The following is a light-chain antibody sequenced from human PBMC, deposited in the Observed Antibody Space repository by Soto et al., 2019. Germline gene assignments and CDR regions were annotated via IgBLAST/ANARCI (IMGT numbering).Light chain of an antibody. CDR3: QHYSSSPPEFT. CDR1: QSVSTNY. Sequence: EIVLTQSPATLFLSPGERATLSCRASQSVSTNYLAWYQQRPGQAPRLLSFGASYRATGIPDRFSGSGSGADFTLTISRLEPEDFAVYYCQHYSSSPPEFTFGPGTKVDSK. V-gene: IGKV3-20*01. CDR2: GAS. J-gene: IGKJ3*01.